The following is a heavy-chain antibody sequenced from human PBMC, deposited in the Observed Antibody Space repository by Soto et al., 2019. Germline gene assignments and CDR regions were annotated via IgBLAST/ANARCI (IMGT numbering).Heavy chain of an antibody. CDR2: IGPSGSPI. V-gene: IGHV3-11*01. Sequence: GGSLRLSCAASGFVFSDYYISWIRQAPGKGLEWVSYIGPSGSPIYYADSLRGRFTISRDNAENSVYLQMNSLRAEDTAVYYCARGHYGLDVWGQGTTVTVSS. CDR3: ARGHYGLDV. J-gene: IGHJ6*02. CDR1: GFVFSDYY.